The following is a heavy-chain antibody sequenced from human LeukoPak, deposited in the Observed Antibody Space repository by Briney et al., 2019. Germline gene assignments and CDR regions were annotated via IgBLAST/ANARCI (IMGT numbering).Heavy chain of an antibody. CDR1: GFTFSSYA. Sequence: GGSLRLSCAASGFTFSSYAMHWVRQAPGKGLEWVAVIWYDGSNKYYADSVKGRFTISRDNSKNTLYLQMNSLRAEDTAVYYCARDQVTMVRGVIILYYFDYWGQGTLVTVSS. V-gene: IGHV3-33*08. CDR3: ARDQVTMVRGVIILYYFDY. CDR2: IWYDGSNK. J-gene: IGHJ4*02. D-gene: IGHD3-10*01.